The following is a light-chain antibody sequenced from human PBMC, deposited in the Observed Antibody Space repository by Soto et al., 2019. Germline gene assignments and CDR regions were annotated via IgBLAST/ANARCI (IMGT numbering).Light chain of an antibody. CDR3: AAWDDSLNGAV. V-gene: IGLV1-44*01. Sequence: QSVLTQPPSTSGTPGQRVTLSCSGSSSNVGSNTVSWYQQVPGTAPKLLIYSNYRRPSGVPDRFSGSKSGTSASLAISGLQSEDEADYYCAAWDDSLNGAVFGGGTKVTVL. J-gene: IGLJ3*02. CDR1: SSNVGSNT. CDR2: SNY.